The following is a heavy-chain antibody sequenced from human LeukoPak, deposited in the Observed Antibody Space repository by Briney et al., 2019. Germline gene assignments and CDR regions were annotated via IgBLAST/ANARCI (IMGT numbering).Heavy chain of an antibody. CDR1: GGTFSSYA. CDR3: ARGRVGATFAFDP. CDR2: IIPIFGTA. D-gene: IGHD1-26*01. J-gene: IGHJ5*02. Sequence: ASVKVSCKASGGTFSSYAISWVRQAPGQGPEWMGGIIPIFGTANYAQKFQGRVTITTDESTSTAYMELSSLRSEDTAVYYCARGRVGATFAFDPWGQGTLVTVSS. V-gene: IGHV1-69*05.